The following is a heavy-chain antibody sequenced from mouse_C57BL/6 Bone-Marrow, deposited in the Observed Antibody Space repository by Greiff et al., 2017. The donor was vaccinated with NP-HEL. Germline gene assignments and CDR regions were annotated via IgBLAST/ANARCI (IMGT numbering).Heavy chain of an antibody. CDR1: GFSLTSYG. CDR3: ASHYYGSSLRYWYFDV. V-gene: IGHV2-2*02. Sequence: VQLQQSGPGLVQPSQSLSITCTVSGFSLTSYGVHWVRQSPGKGLEWLGVIWRGGRTDYNDAFISRLSISKNNSKSQFFFKMNSLQANDTAIYYCASHYYGSSLRYWYFDVWGTGTTVTVSS. CDR2: IWRGGRT. D-gene: IGHD1-1*01. J-gene: IGHJ1*03.